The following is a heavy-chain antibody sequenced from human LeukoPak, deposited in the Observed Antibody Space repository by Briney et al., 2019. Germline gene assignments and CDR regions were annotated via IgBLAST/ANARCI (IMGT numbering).Heavy chain of an antibody. CDR1: GGSISGYY. CDR2: IYHSGNT. V-gene: IGHV4-59*08. Sequence: PSETLSLTCTVSGGSISGYYWTWIRQPPGKGLEWIAYIYHSGNTNYNPSLKSRVTISLDMSKNQFSLKLTSVTAADTAVYYCARRTTVAPEYHFGSWGQGILVTVSS. J-gene: IGHJ4*02. CDR3: ARRTTVAPEYHFGS. D-gene: IGHD1-1*01.